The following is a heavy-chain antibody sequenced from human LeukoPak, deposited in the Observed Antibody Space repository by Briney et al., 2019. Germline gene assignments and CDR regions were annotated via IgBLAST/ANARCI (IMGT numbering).Heavy chain of an antibody. D-gene: IGHD3-22*01. V-gene: IGHV4-30-4*01. Sequence: SQSLSLTCTVSGGSISNSDYYRSWIRQPPGKGLDWSAYMYYSGSTYYNPSLKSRVTMSADTSKNQLSLKLSSVTAADTAVYYCARPYYYDSRIDPWCQGILLTVSS. CDR3: ARPYYYDSRIDP. J-gene: IGHJ5*02. CDR2: MYYSGST. CDR1: GGSISNSDYY.